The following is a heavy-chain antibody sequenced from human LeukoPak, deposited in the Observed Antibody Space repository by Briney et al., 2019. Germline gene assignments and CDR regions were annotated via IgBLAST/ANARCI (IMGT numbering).Heavy chain of an antibody. V-gene: IGHV3-53*01. CDR1: GFTVSSNY. Sequence: GGSLRLSCTASGFTVSSNYMSWVRQAPGKGLEWVSIIYSGGATYYADSVMGRFTISRDNSKNTLDLQMSSLRAEDTAVYYCARSMYDNLPNDAFDFWGQGTMVSVSS. CDR3: ARSMYDNLPNDAFDF. D-gene: IGHD3-9*01. CDR2: IYSGGAT. J-gene: IGHJ3*01.